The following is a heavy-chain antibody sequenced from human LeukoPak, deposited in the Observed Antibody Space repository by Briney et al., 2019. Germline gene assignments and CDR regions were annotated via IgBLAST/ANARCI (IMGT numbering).Heavy chain of an antibody. J-gene: IGHJ4*02. Sequence: PGGSLRLSCTASGFTFSSYAMNWVRQAPGKGLEWVAVIWYDGSKKYYADSVKGRFTISRDNSKNTLYLQMNSLRAEDTALYYCARVGYDILTGYYRAFDYWGQGTPVTVSS. CDR2: IWYDGSKK. D-gene: IGHD3-9*01. CDR1: GFTFSSYA. V-gene: IGHV3-33*08. CDR3: ARVGYDILTGYYRAFDY.